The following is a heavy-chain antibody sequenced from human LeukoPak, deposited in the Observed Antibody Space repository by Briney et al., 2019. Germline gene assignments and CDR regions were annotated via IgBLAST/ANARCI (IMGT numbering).Heavy chain of an antibody. D-gene: IGHD6-6*01. V-gene: IGHV1-8*01. CDR3: AIAAQGYFDY. CDR1: GYTFTSYD. CDR2: MNPNSGNT. Sequence: GASVKVSCKASGYTFTSYDINWVRQATGQGLEWMGWMNPNSGNTGYAQKFQGRVTMTRDTSISTAYMELSRLRSDDTAVYYCAIAAQGYFDYWGQGTLVTVSS. J-gene: IGHJ4*02.